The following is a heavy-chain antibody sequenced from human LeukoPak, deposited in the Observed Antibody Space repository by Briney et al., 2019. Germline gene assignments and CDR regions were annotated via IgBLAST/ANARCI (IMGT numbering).Heavy chain of an antibody. CDR1: GYTFTGYY. Sequence: GASVTVSCKASGYTFTGYYMHWVRQAPGQGLEWMGRINPNSGGTNYAQKFQGRVTMTRDTSISTAYMELSRLRSDDTAVYYCARMQWLVPRDYWGQGTLVTVSS. CDR3: ARMQWLVPRDY. D-gene: IGHD6-19*01. CDR2: INPNSGGT. V-gene: IGHV1-2*06. J-gene: IGHJ4*02.